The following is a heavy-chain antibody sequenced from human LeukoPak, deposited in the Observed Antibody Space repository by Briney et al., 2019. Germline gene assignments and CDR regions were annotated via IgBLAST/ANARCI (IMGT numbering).Heavy chain of an antibody. CDR3: AEDIVVVPAAMSHYFDY. CDR2: ISGSGGST. Sequence: GGSLRLSCAASGFTLSSYAMSWVRQAPGKGLECVSAISGSGGSTYYADSVKGRFTISRDNSKNTLYLQMNSLRAEDTAVYYCAEDIVVVPAAMSHYFDYWGQGTLVTVSS. V-gene: IGHV3-23*01. J-gene: IGHJ4*02. D-gene: IGHD2-2*01. CDR1: GFTLSSYA.